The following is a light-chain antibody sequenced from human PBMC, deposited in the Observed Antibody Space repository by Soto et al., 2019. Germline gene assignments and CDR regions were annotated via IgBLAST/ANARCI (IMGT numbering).Light chain of an antibody. CDR3: QQRKHWPPLT. Sequence: EVVLTQSPDILSLSPGERATLSCRTSHTVDIYVAWYQQKPGQAPRLLIYDASNRVTGIPTRFSGSGSGTDFTLTISSLEPEDFAVYYCQQRKHWPPLTFGGGTKVEI. V-gene: IGKV3-11*01. J-gene: IGKJ4*01. CDR1: HTVDIY. CDR2: DAS.